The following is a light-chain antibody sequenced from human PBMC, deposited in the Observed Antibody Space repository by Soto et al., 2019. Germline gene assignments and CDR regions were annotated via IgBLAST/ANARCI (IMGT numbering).Light chain of an antibody. CDR3: QQYSRWPYT. J-gene: IGKJ2*01. V-gene: IGKV3-15*01. CDR2: GAS. CDR1: QSIDKY. Sequence: EIVMTQSPATLSVSPGERATLSCRASQSIDKYLAWYQQRPGQAPRLLISGASTRATSISARFSGSGSETDFTLTISSLQSEDFAVYYCQQYSRWPYTFGQGTKIEIK.